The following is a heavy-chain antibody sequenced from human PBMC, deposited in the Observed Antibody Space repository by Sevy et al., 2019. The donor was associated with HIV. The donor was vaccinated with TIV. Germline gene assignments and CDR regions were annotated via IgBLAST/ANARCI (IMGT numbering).Heavy chain of an antibody. CDR3: ARERSPTTEESGVGY. D-gene: IGHD1-1*01. V-gene: IGHV1-8*01. J-gene: IGHJ4*02. CDR2: MNPNSGNR. Sequence: ASVKVSCKASGYTFTSYDINWVRQATGQGLEWMGWMNPNSGNRGYAQTFQGRVTMTRNTSISTAYMELSSLRSEDTAVYYCARERSPTTEESGVGYWGQGTLVTVSS. CDR1: GYTFTSYD.